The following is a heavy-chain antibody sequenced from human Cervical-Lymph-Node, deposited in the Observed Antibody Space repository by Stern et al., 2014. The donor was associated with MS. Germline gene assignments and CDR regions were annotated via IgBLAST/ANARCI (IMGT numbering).Heavy chain of an antibody. CDR1: GDSISSTKW. CDR2: IYHSGTT. J-gene: IGHJ5*02. Sequence: QVQLQESGPGLVKPSGTLSLTCAVSGDSISSTKWWTWVRPPPGKGLEWIGQIYHSGTTNYTPSLKSRVTILVDKSKNQFSLKLSSVTAADTAVYYCASSIFGLLNWFDPWGQGTLVTVSS. D-gene: IGHD3/OR15-3a*01. V-gene: IGHV4-4*02. CDR3: ASSIFGLLNWFDP.